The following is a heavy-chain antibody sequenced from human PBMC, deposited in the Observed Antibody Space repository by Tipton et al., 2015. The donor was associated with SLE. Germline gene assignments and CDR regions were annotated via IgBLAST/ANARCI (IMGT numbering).Heavy chain of an antibody. D-gene: IGHD2-15*01. Sequence: AGLVKPSGTLSLTCAVYGGSFSGYYWSWIRQPPGKGLEWIGEINHSGSTNYNPSLKSRVTISVDTSKNQFSLKLSSVTAADTAVYYCARDRGRTRRGFDYWGQGTLVTVSS. V-gene: IGHV4-34*01. CDR1: GGSFSGYY. CDR2: INHSGST. CDR3: ARDRGRTRRGFDY. J-gene: IGHJ4*02.